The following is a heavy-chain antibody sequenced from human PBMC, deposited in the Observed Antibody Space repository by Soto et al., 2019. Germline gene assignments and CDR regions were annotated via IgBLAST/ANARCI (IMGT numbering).Heavy chain of an antibody. CDR1: GFTVSGNH. Sequence: GGSLRLSCAASGFTVSGNHMSWVRQAPGKGLEWVSFIYGGGSTFYADSVKGRFTISRDNSKSTLYLQMNSLEAEDAAVYYCARAIRRGGLYNYYYDLDVWGKGTTVTVSS. V-gene: IGHV3-66*01. CDR2: IYGGGST. D-gene: IGHD3-10*01. J-gene: IGHJ6*03. CDR3: ARAIRRGGLYNYYYDLDV.